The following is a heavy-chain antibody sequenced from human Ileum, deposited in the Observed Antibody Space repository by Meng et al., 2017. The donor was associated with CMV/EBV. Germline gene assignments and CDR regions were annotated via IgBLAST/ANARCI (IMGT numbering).Heavy chain of an antibody. CDR2: ITSSSGTI. CDR3: ARSLLWFGELLSPLDY. J-gene: IGHJ4*02. D-gene: IGHD3-10*01. V-gene: IGHV3-48*04. CDR1: GFTFSSYS. Sequence: GESLKISCAASGFTFSSYSMNWVRQAPGKGLEWVSSITSSSGTIYYADSVKGRFTIFRDNAKNSLHLQMNSLRAEDTAVYYCARSLLWFGELLSPLDYWGQGTLVTVSS.